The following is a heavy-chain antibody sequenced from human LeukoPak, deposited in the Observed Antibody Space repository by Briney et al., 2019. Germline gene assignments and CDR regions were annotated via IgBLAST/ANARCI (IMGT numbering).Heavy chain of an antibody. D-gene: IGHD6-13*01. V-gene: IGHV3-23*01. CDR3: AKDLASGRAHYFDY. CDR2: ISGSGGST. J-gene: IGHJ4*02. Sequence: GGSLRLSCAASGFTFSSYAMSWVRQAPGKGLEWVSAISGSGGSTYYADSVKGRFTISRDNSKNTLYLQMNSLRAEDTAVYYWAKDLASGRAHYFDYWGQGTLVTVSS. CDR1: GFTFSSYA.